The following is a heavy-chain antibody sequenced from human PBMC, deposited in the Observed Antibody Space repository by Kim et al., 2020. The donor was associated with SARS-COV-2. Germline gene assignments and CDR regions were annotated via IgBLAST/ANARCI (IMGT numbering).Heavy chain of an antibody. CDR2: MNPNSGNT. J-gene: IGHJ6*02. CDR3: ARGRVVVAATQPDGDYYYGMDV. Sequence: ASVKVSCKASGYTFTSYDINWVRQATGQGLEWMGWMNPNSGNTGYAQKFQGRVTMTRNTSISTAYMELSSLRSEDTAVYYCARGRVVVAATQPDGDYYYGMDVWGQGTTVTVSS. CDR1: GYTFTSYD. D-gene: IGHD2-15*01. V-gene: IGHV1-8*01.